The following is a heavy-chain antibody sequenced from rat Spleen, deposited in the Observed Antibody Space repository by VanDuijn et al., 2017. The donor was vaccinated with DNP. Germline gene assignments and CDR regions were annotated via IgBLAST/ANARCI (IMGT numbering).Heavy chain of an antibody. V-gene: IGHV2S12*01. CDR2: ISSGGST. CDR1: GFSLTSYG. J-gene: IGHJ2*01. CDR3: TRDSITDPDY. D-gene: IGHD1-1*01. Sequence: QVQLKESGPGLVQPSQTLSLTCTVSGFSLTSYGVSWVRQPPGKGLEWIAAISSGGSTYYNSALKSRLSISRDTSKSQVFLKMNSLQTEDTAIYFCTRDSITDPDYWGQGVMVTVSS.